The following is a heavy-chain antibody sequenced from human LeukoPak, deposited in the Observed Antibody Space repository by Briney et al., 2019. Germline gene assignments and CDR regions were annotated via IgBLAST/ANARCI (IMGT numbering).Heavy chain of an antibody. CDR1: GYSFTSYW. V-gene: IGHV5-51*01. Sequence: GESLKISCKGSGYSFTSYWIGWVRQMPGKGLEWRGIIYPGDSDTRYSPSFQGQVTISADKSISTAYLQWSSLKASDTAMYYCARHKGYSSGWSNFDYWGQGTLVTVSS. CDR3: ARHKGYSSGWSNFDY. CDR2: IYPGDSDT. D-gene: IGHD6-19*01. J-gene: IGHJ4*02.